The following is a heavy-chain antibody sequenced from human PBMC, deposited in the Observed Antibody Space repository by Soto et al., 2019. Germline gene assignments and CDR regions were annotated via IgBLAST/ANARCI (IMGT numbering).Heavy chain of an antibody. CDR1: GYTFTSYG. D-gene: IGHD2-2*01. CDR3: ARLYCISTSCYLGMDV. Sequence: ASGKVSCKASGYTFTSYGISWVRQAPGQGLEWMGWISAYNGNRNYVQKLQGRVTMTTDTSTSTAYMELRSLRSDDTAVYYCARLYCISTSCYLGMDVWGQGTTVTVSS. CDR2: ISAYNGNR. V-gene: IGHV1-18*01. J-gene: IGHJ6*02.